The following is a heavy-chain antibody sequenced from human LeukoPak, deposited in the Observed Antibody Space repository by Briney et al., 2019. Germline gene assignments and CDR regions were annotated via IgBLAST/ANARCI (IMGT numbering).Heavy chain of an antibody. CDR1: GGSISSYY. J-gene: IGHJ6*03. Sequence: SETLSLTCTVSGGSISSYYWSWIRQPPGKGLEWIGYICYSGSTNYNPSLKSRVTISVDTSKNQFSLKLSSVTAADTAVYYCARMGYCSGGSCYPGDYYYYYMDVWGKGTTVTISS. CDR3: ARMGYCSGGSCYPGDYYYYYMDV. CDR2: ICYSGST. V-gene: IGHV4-59*01. D-gene: IGHD2-15*01.